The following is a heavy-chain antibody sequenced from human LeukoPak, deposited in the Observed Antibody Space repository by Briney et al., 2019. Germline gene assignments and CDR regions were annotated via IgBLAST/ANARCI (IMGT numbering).Heavy chain of an antibody. J-gene: IGHJ4*02. D-gene: IGHD6-13*01. CDR1: GYTFTSYG. V-gene: IGHV1-18*01. Sequence: ASVKVSCKASGYTFTSYGISWVGQAPGQGLEWMGWISAYNGNTNYAQKLQGRVTMTTDTSTSTAYMELRSLRSGDTAVYYCARDLDNVIAAAGTIDYWGQGTLVTVSS. CDR3: ARDLDNVIAAAGTIDY. CDR2: ISAYNGNT.